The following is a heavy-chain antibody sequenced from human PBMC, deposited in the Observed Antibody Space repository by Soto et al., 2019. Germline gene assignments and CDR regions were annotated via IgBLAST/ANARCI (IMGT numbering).Heavy chain of an antibody. V-gene: IGHV3-30*18. J-gene: IGHJ4*02. CDR1: GFTFSNFG. D-gene: IGHD6-19*01. Sequence: QVRLVESGGGVVQPGTSLRLSCAASGFTFSNFGMHWVRQAPGKGLEWVAIVSYDGNDKHYGDSVKGRFTISRDNSKNTVYLQMNTLRPEDTAVYYCAKDLGSGWNFDYWGQGTLVTVSS. CDR2: VSYDGNDK. CDR3: AKDLGSGWNFDY.